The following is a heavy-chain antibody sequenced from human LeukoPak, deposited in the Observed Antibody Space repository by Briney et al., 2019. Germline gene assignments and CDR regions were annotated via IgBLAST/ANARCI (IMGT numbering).Heavy chain of an antibody. J-gene: IGHJ4*02. CDR3: ARAPIVEYSSSSAARAFDY. D-gene: IGHD6-6*01. Sequence: GGSLRLSCAASGFTFSSYAMHWVRQAPGKGLEWVAVISYDGSNKYYADSVKGRFTISRDNSKNTLYLQMNSLRAEDTAVYYCARAPIVEYSSSSAARAFDYWGQGTLVTVSS. CDR1: GFTFSSYA. CDR2: ISYDGSNK. V-gene: IGHV3-30-3*01.